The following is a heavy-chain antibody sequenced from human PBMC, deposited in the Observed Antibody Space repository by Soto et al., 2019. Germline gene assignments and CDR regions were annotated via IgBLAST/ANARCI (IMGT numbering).Heavy chain of an antibody. J-gene: IGHJ6*03. CDR2: ISSSGSTI. CDR1: GFTFSDYY. V-gene: IGHV3-11*01. D-gene: IGHD3-3*01. CDR3: ARAPARFLEWVLGSMDV. Sequence: GGSLRLSCAASGFTFSDYYMSWIRQAPGKGLEWVSYISSSGSTIYYADSVKGRFTISRDNAKNSLYLQMNSLRAEDTAVYYCARAPARFLEWVLGSMDVWGKGTTVTVSS.